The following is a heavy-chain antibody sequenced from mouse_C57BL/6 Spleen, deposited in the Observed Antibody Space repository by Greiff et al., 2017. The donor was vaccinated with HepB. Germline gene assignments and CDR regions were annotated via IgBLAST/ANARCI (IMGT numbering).Heavy chain of an antibody. CDR1: GYTFTDYN. CDR2: INPNNGGT. CDR3: ARDDYDAWFAY. D-gene: IGHD2-4*01. V-gene: IGHV1-22*01. Sequence: VQLQQSGPELVKPGASVKMSCKASGYTFTDYNMHWVKQSPGQSLEWIGYINPNNGGTSYNQKFKGKATLTVNKSSSTAYMELRSLTSEDAAVYYCARDDYDAWFAYWGQGTPVTVSA. J-gene: IGHJ3*01.